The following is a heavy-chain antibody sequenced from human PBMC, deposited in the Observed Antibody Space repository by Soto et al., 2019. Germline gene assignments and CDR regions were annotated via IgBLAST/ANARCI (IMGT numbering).Heavy chain of an antibody. J-gene: IGHJ4*02. CDR1: GGTFSTYT. CDR3: AFDVQTGVVYFDN. D-gene: IGHD1-1*01. Sequence: QVQLAQSGAEVKKPGSSVKVSCKASGGTFSTYTISWVRQAPGQGLEWLGRIIPLFGLPNHAQKFQDRVTITADKSTDTAYLEMNSLRPEDTAVYYCAFDVQTGVVYFDNWGQGTQVTVSS. V-gene: IGHV1-69*02. CDR2: IIPLFGLP.